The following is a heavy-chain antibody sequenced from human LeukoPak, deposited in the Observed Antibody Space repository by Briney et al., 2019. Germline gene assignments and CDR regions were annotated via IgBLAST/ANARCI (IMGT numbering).Heavy chain of an antibody. D-gene: IGHD6-13*01. CDR2: SRNKANSYVA. V-gene: IGHV3-72*01. Sequence: GGSLRLSCAASGFTFSDHYMDWFRQAPGKGLQWVGRSRNKANSYVAEYAAPVKGRFTISRDDSKNSVFLQMDSLKTEDTAVYHCARELAAGPSDHWGQGTLVTASS. J-gene: IGHJ4*02. CDR3: ARELAAGPSDH. CDR1: GFTFSDHY.